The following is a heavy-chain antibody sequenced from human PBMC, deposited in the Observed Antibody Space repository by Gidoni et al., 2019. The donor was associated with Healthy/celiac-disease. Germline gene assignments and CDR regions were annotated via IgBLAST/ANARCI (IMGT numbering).Heavy chain of an antibody. D-gene: IGHD3-22*01. J-gene: IGHJ4*02. CDR2: SSGSGGST. V-gene: IGHV3-23*01. CDR1: GFTFSSYA. CDR3: AKDPYYYDSSGYDY. Sequence: EVQLLESGGGLVQPGWSLRLSCSASGFTFSSYAMSWVRQAPGKGLEWVSASSGSGGSTYYADDVKGRFTISRDNSKNTLYLQMKSLRAEDTAVYYCAKDPYYYDSSGYDYWGQGTLVTVSS.